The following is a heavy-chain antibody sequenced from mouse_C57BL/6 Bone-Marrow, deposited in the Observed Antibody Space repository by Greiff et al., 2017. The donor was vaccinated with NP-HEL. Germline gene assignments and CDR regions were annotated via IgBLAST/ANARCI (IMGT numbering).Heavy chain of an antibody. CDR1: GYAFSSSW. CDR2: IYPGDGDT. J-gene: IGHJ1*03. D-gene: IGHD2-1*01. V-gene: IGHV1-82*01. Sequence: QVQLQQSGPELVKPGASVKISCKASGYAFSSSWMHWVKQRPGKGLEWIGRIYPGDGDTNYNGKFKGKATLTEDKSSSTAYMQLSSLTSEDSAVYCCARGRVYYGNAYWYFDVWGTGTTVTVS. CDR3: ARGRVYYGNAYWYFDV.